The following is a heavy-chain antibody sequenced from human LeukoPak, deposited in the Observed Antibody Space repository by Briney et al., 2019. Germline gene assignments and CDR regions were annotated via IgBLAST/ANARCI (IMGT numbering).Heavy chain of an antibody. CDR3: ATEPSRSYSFDHLDF. Sequence: SVKVSCKTSGGTFNNYAISWVRQAPGQGLEWMGRVVPMFGIRNYPQTFRGRVNITADRATNTVYMELRSLRAEDTAIYYCATEPSRSYSFDHLDFWGLGTPVTVSS. J-gene: IGHJ4*02. V-gene: IGHV1-69*04. CDR1: GGTFNNYA. D-gene: IGHD5-12*01. CDR2: VVPMFGIR.